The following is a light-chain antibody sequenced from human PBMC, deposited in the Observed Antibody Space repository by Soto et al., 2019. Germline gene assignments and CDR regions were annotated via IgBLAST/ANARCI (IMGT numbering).Light chain of an antibody. CDR2: DAS. CDR1: QSVYTY. J-gene: IGKJ5*01. V-gene: IGKV3-11*01. Sequence: EIVLRQSPGTLSLSPGEIATRSFRASQSVYTYLAWYQQKPGQAPRLLIYDASNRATGIPARFSGSGSGTDFTLTISSLEPEDFAVYYCQQRSNWPTFGQGTRLEIK. CDR3: QQRSNWPT.